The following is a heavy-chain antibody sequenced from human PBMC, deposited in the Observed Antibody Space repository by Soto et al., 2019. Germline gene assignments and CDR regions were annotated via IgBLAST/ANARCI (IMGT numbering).Heavy chain of an antibody. CDR2: INPASGHT. CDR1: GYTFTTYA. CDR3: ARGIPGYYGSDV. J-gene: IGHJ3*01. Sequence: ASVKVSCKASGYTFTTYALHWVRQAPGQRPEWMGWINPASGHTKYSKKFQDRVTITRDTSASTGYMELSSLRSEDTAVYYCARGIPGYYGSDVWGQGTMVTVSS. D-gene: IGHD5-18*01. V-gene: IGHV1-3*01.